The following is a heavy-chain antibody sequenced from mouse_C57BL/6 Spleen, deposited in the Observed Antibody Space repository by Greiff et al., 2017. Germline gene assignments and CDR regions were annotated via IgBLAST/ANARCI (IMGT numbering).Heavy chain of an antibody. CDR2: IHPNSGST. CDR1: GYTFTSYW. Sequence: QVQLQQSGAELVKPGASVKLSCKASGYTFTSYWMHWVKQRPGQGLEWIGMIHPNSGSTNYNEKFKSKATLTVDKSSSTAYMQLSSLTSEDSAVYYCARGGVYYDYGFDDWGQGTTLTVSS. V-gene: IGHV1-64*01. D-gene: IGHD2-4*01. CDR3: ARGGVYYDYGFDD. J-gene: IGHJ2*01.